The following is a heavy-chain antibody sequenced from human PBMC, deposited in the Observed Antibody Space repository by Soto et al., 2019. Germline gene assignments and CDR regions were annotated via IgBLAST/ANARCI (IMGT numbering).Heavy chain of an antibody. CDR1: GFTFSGSA. CDR3: TRSDTVTTYSPYYYGMDV. D-gene: IGHD4-4*01. J-gene: IGHJ6*02. CDR2: IRSKANSYAT. Sequence: EVQLVESGGGLVQPGGSLKLSCAASGFTFSGSAMHWVRQASGKGLEWVGRIRSKANSYATAYAASVKGRFTISRDDSKNTAYLQMNSLKTEDTAVYYCTRSDTVTTYSPYYYGMDVWGQGTTVTVSS. V-gene: IGHV3-73*02.